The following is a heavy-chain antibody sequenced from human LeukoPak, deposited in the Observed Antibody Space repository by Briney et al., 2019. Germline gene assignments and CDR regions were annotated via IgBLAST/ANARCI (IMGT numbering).Heavy chain of an antibody. J-gene: IGHJ3*02. V-gene: IGHV3-23*01. CDR3: AKDREYSYVYDSFDI. D-gene: IGHD3-16*01. CDR1: GFTFRSFA. CDR2: MCCSGGST. Sequence: GGSLRLSCAASGFTFRSFALSWVRQAASKELEWISGMCCSGGSTYSTDSVKGRFTISRDNSRNTLYLQMNTLIAEDTAVYYCAKDREYSYVYDSFDIWGQGTLVTVSS.